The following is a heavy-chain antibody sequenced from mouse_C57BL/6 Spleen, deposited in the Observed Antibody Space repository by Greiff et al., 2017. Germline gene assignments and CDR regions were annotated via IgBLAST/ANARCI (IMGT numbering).Heavy chain of an antibody. D-gene: IGHD2-4*01. CDR3: ARVGDEYDGFAY. CDR1: GYTFTCYW. Sequence: QVQLQQQPGAELVKPGASVQLSCKASGYTFTCYWMHWVKQRPGRGFEWVGRIGPNSGDTKYNGKFKSKATRTVDKPSSTDYRQLSSLTAEDSAVNYCARVGDEYDGFAYWGQGTLVTVSA. CDR2: IGPNSGDT. J-gene: IGHJ3*01. V-gene: IGHV1-72*01.